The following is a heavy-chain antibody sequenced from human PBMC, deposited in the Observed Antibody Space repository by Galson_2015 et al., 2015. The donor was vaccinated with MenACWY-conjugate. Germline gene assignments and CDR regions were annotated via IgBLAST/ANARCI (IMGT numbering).Heavy chain of an antibody. CDR1: GFTFANAW. CDR3: ATSGPEMAKFDRHG. CDR2: IKSKTYGGTT. J-gene: IGHJ4*02. D-gene: IGHD5-24*01. V-gene: IGHV3-15*01. Sequence: SLRLSCAASGFTFANAWMTWVRQAPGKGLEWVGHIKSKTYGGTTDYAAPVKGSFTISRDDSKNTLYLQLNGLKTEDTAVYYCATSGPEMAKFDRHGWGQGTLVTVSS.